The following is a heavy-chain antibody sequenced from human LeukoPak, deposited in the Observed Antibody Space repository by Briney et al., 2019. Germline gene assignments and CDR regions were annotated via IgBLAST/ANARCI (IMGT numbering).Heavy chain of an antibody. D-gene: IGHD3-22*01. V-gene: IGHV3-21*01. Sequence: GGSLRLSCAASGFTFSSYSMNWVRQAPGKGLEWVSSISSSSSYIYYADSVKGRFTISRDNAKNSLYLQMNSLRAEDTAVYYCARPLSSGRNNAFDIWGQGTMDTVSS. CDR1: GFTFSSYS. J-gene: IGHJ3*02. CDR2: ISSSSSYI. CDR3: ARPLSSGRNNAFDI.